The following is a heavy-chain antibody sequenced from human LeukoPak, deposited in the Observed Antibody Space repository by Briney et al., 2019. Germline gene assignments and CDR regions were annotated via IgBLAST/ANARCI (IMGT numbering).Heavy chain of an antibody. Sequence: PGGSLRLSCAASGFTVSSNYMSWVRQAPGKGLEWESIIYSGRSTYYADSVKGRFTISRDNSKSTLYLRMNSLRAEDTAVYYCARGSGYVRGDYWGQGTLVTVSS. J-gene: IGHJ4*02. D-gene: IGHD5-12*01. CDR3: ARGSGYVRGDY. CDR1: GFTVSSNY. V-gene: IGHV3-66*01. CDR2: IYSGRST.